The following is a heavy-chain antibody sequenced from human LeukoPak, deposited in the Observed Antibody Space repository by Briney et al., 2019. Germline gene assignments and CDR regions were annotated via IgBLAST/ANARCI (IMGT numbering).Heavy chain of an antibody. CDR3: ARDIGRWLQSAYYYYGMDV. CDR2: IYYSGST. CDR1: GGSISSYY. Sequence: PSETLSLTCTVSGGSISSYYWSWIRQPPGKGLEWIGYIYYSGSTNYNPSLKSRVTISVDTSKNQFSLKLSSVTAADTAVYYCARDIGRWLQSAYYYYGMDVWGQGTTVTVSS. V-gene: IGHV4-59*01. D-gene: IGHD5-24*01. J-gene: IGHJ6*02.